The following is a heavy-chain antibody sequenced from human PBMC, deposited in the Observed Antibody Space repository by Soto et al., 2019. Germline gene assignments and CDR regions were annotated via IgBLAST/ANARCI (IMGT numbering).Heavy chain of an antibody. CDR2: INHSGST. CDR1: GGSFIGYY. J-gene: IGHJ4*02. Sequence: SEXLSLTCAGYGGSFIGYYWSWIRQPPGKGLEWIGEINHSGSTNYNPSLKSRVTISVDTSKNQFSLKLSSVAAADTVVYYCARAPDILTKYYFDYWGQGTLVTVSS. CDR3: ARAPDILTKYYFDY. D-gene: IGHD3-9*01. V-gene: IGHV4-34*01.